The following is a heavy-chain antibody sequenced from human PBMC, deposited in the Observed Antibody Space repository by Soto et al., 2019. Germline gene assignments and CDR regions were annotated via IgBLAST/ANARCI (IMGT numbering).Heavy chain of an antibody. D-gene: IGHD3-10*01. CDR1: GFTFSSYA. J-gene: IGHJ4*02. Sequence: PGGSLRLSCAASGFTFSSYAMSWVRQAPGKGLEWVSAISGSGGSTYYADSVKGRFTISRDNSKNTLYLQMNSLRAEDTAVYYCAKDRGKLLWFGGSLDYWGQGTLVTVSS. CDR3: AKDRGKLLWFGGSLDY. CDR2: ISGSGGST. V-gene: IGHV3-23*01.